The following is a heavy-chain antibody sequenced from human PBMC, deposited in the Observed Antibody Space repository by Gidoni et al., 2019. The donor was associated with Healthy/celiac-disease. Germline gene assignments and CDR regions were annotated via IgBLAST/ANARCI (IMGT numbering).Heavy chain of an antibody. CDR3: ARGEEYYYGSGLHF. Sequence: QVQLVESGVGVVQLGRFLILSCAASGSPFRSYAMHWARQAPVKGLEWVAVISYDGSNKYYADSVKGRFTISRDKSKNTLYLKMNSLRAEDTDVYYCARGEEYYYGSGLHFWGQGTLVTVSS. CDR1: GSPFRSYA. D-gene: IGHD3-10*01. J-gene: IGHJ4*02. CDR2: ISYDGSNK. V-gene: IGHV3-30-3*01.